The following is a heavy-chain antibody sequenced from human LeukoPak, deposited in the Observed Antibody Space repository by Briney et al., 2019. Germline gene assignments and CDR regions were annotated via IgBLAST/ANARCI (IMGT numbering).Heavy chain of an antibody. CDR1: GGSISSGSYY. CDR2: IYSSAST. V-gene: IGHV4-61*02. CDR3: ARDVSDY. J-gene: IGHJ4*02. D-gene: IGHD3-16*01. Sequence: SQTLSLTCTVSGGSISSGSYYWSWIRQPAGKGLEWIGRIYSSASTNYNPSLKSRVTISVDRSKNQFSLKLSSVTAADTAVYYCARDVSDYWGQGTLVTVSS.